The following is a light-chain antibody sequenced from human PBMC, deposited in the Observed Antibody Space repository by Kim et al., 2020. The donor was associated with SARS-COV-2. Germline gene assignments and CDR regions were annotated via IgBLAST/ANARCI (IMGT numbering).Light chain of an antibody. CDR1: SGGIFSNY. CDR3: QSYDNSNLYV. Sequence: KTVIISSTRRSGGIFSNYVQWYQQRPGSAPRNVIYQDDQRPSGVPYRFSGSIDSSSDSASLTISGLETEDEADYYCQSYDNSNLYVFGTGTKVTVL. V-gene: IGLV6-57*03. CDR2: QDD. J-gene: IGLJ1*01.